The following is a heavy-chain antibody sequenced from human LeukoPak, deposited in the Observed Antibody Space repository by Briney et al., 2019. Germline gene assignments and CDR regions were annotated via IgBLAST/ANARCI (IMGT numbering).Heavy chain of an antibody. CDR1: GFTFSTSG. J-gene: IGHJ4*02. D-gene: IGHD2-8*01. V-gene: IGHV3-30*02. Sequence: GGSLRLSCAASGFTFSTSGIHWVRQAPAKGLEWVAFIRSDGSNKYYADSVKGRFTISRDNSKNTLYLQMNSLRVEDTAVYYCAIFLKAPDCTNGVCRGYWGQGTLVTVSS. CDR3: AIFLKAPDCTNGVCRGY. CDR2: IRSDGSNK.